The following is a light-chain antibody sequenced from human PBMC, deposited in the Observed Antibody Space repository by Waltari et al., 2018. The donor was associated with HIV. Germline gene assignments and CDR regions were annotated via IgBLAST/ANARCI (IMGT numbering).Light chain of an antibody. CDR2: RNN. J-gene: IGLJ3*02. Sequence: QSVLTQPPSASRTPGRRVTISSSASSSHIGSNYVYWYQQLPGTTPNPLIYRNNQRPSGVPDRCSGSKSGTAASLAISGLRSEDEADYYCAAWDDSLSGWVFGGGTKLTVL. CDR3: AAWDDSLSGWV. V-gene: IGLV1-47*01. CDR1: SSHIGSNY.